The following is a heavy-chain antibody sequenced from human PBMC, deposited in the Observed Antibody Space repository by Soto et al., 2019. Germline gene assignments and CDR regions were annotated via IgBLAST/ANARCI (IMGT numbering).Heavy chain of an antibody. D-gene: IGHD4-17*01. Sequence: EVQLVESGGDLVQPGGSLRLSCAASGFTFTSYWMHWVRQSPGKGLVWVSRINPGGSRTSYADSVKGRFTISRDNAKNTLYLQVNSLGADDTAVYYCARVAVTTCYFDYWGHGTLVTVSS. CDR3: ARVAVTTCYFDY. CDR2: INPGGSRT. CDR1: GFTFTSYW. J-gene: IGHJ4*01. V-gene: IGHV3-74*01.